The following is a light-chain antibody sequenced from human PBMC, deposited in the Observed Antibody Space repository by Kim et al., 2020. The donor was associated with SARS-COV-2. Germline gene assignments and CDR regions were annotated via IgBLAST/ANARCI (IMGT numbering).Light chain of an antibody. V-gene: IGKV1-27*01. J-gene: IGKJ1*01. CDR1: QGISNY. Sequence: GSVGERVTIPCRARQGISNYLAWYQQKPGKVPQLLIYAASALRSGVPSRFSGSGSGTDFTLTITSLQPEDVAVYYCQQCKGAPWTFGHGTKVDIK. CDR3: QQCKGAPWT. CDR2: AAS.